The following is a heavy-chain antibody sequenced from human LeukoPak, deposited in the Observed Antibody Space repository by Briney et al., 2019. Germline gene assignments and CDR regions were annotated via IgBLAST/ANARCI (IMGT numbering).Heavy chain of an antibody. V-gene: IGHV4-39*07. CDR1: GGSISSYY. CDR3: ARDPKSEATID. D-gene: IGHD5-24*01. Sequence: SETLSLTCTVSGGSISSYYWGWIRQPPGKGLEWIGSIYYSGSTYYNPSLKSRVTISVDTSKNQFSLKLSSVTAADTAVYYCARDPKSEATIDWGQGTLVTVSS. CDR2: IYYSGST. J-gene: IGHJ4*02.